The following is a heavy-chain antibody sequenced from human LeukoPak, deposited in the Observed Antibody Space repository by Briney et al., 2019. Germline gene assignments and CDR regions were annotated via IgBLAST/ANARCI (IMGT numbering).Heavy chain of an antibody. CDR3: AELGITMIGGV. CDR2: ISWSSGSI. CDR1: GFTFDDYA. J-gene: IGHJ6*04. Sequence: GGSLRLSCAASGFTFDDYAMYWVRQAPGKGLEWVSSISWSSGSIDYADSVKGRFTISRDNAKNSLYLQMNSLRAEDTAVYYCAELGITMIGGVWGKGTTVTISS. V-gene: IGHV3-9*01. D-gene: IGHD3-10*02.